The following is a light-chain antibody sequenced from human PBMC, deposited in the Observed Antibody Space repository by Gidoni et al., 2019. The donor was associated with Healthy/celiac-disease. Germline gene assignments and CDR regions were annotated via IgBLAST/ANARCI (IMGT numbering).Light chain of an antibody. J-gene: IGKJ5*01. V-gene: IGKV3D-20*01. CDR3: QQYGSSPLIT. Sequence: EIVLTQSPATLSLSPGERATLSCGASQSGSSSYLAWYQQKPGLAPRLLIYDAASRATGIPDRFSGSGSGTDFTLTISRLEPEDFAVYYCQQYGSSPLITFGQGTRLEIK. CDR1: QSGSSSY. CDR2: DAA.